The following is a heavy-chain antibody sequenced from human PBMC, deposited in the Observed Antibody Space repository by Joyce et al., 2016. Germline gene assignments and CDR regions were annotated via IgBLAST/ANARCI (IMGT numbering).Heavy chain of an antibody. CDR1: GGTINSYT. V-gene: IGHV1-69*06. D-gene: IGHD5-12*01. CDR3: AREGSYSGYYYFEY. CDR2: IIPSFGTP. Sequence: QVQLVQSGAEVKKPGSSVKVSCKASGGTINSYTMNWVRQAPGQGLEWMGGIIPSFGTPTYAQKFQGRVTITADISTGTAYMELSGLSYEDTAVYYCAREGSYSGYYYFEYWGQGTLVTVSS. J-gene: IGHJ4*02.